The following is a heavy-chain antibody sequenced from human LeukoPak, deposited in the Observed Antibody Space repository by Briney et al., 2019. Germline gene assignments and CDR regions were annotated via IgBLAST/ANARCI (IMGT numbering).Heavy chain of an antibody. CDR2: ISAYNGNT. V-gene: IGHV1-18*01. J-gene: IGHJ4*02. D-gene: IGHD3-22*01. CDR1: GYTFTSYG. Sequence: VASVKVSCKASGYTFTSYGISWVRQAPGQGLEWMGWISAYNGNTNYAQKLQGRVTMTTDTSTSTAYMELRSLRSDDTAVYYCARGMYYYDSSGLLDYWGQGTLVTVSS. CDR3: ARGMYYYDSSGLLDY.